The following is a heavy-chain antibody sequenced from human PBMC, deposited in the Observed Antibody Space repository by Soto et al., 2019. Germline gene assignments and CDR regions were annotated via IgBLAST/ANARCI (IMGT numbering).Heavy chain of an antibody. CDR1: GYTFTDYY. Sequence: QVQLVQSGAEVKKPGASVRISCKASGYTFTDYYLHWVRQAPGQGLEWMGIMNPSGGVTSYAQKFQGRVAVTRDTSTSTVYMQLSSLRSEDTAVYYCARSEAVPTTTYYYWYIDVWGKGTTVTVSS. J-gene: IGHJ6*03. V-gene: IGHV1-46*03. CDR2: MNPSGGVT. D-gene: IGHD2-2*01. CDR3: ARSEAVPTTTYYYWYIDV.